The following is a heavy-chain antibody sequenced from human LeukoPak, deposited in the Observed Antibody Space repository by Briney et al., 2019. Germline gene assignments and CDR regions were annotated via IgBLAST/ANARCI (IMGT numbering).Heavy chain of an antibody. V-gene: IGHV3-30*03. CDR2: ISSDGSSP. CDR1: GFSFTNYG. D-gene: IGHD2-21*02. J-gene: IGHJ4*02. CDR3: ARVRTAYCGGDCYSSLDF. Sequence: HPGGSLRLSCATSGFSFTNYGMHWVRQAPGKGLEWVALISSDGSSPYYADSVKGRFTISRDNAKNTLYLQMNTLRVDDTAVYYCARVRTAYCGGDCYSSLDFWGQGTLVTVSS.